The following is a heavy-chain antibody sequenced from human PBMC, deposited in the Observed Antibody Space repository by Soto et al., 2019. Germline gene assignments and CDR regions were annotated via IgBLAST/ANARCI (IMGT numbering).Heavy chain of an antibody. J-gene: IGHJ6*02. V-gene: IGHV1-69*01. CDR1: GGTFSSYA. Sequence: QVQLVQSGAEVKKPGSSVKVSCKASGGTFSSYAISWVRQAPGQGLEWMGGIIPIFGTANYAQKFQGRVTITADETTSTAHMELSSLRSEDTAVYYGGRWSAQQRAFYYYYYYGMDVWGQGTTVTVSS. CDR2: IIPIFGTA. D-gene: IGHD6-13*01. CDR3: GRWSAQQRAFYYYYYYGMDV.